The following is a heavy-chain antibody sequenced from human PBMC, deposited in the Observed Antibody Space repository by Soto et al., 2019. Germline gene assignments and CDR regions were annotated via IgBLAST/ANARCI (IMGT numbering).Heavy chain of an antibody. J-gene: IGHJ3*02. V-gene: IGHV4-34*12. D-gene: IGHD3-16*01. CDR1: GASLGGFH. CDR2: VIHGGSI. Sequence: SETLSLTCAIYGASLGGFHLTWLRQGPGKGLEWIGEVIHGGSIHYNPSLKSRVTFSLDTSENQFSLQIMSVTAADTAVYYCARSPLGYDYVRQTWREVGDSLDIWGRGTLVTVSS. CDR3: ARSPLGYDYVRQTWREVGDSLDI.